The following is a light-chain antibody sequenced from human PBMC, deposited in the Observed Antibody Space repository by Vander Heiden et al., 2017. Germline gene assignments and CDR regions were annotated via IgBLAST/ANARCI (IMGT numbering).Light chain of an antibody. CDR3: SSYTSTTTVV. Sequence: QSALTQPASVSGSPGQSITISCTGTSSDVANYDYVSWYQQHPGKAPKLMFFNVNNRPSGVSNRFSASKSGSTASLTISGLQAEDEADYFCSSYTSTTTVVFGGGTKLTVL. CDR1: SSDVANYDY. CDR2: NVN. J-gene: IGLJ2*01. V-gene: IGLV2-14*01.